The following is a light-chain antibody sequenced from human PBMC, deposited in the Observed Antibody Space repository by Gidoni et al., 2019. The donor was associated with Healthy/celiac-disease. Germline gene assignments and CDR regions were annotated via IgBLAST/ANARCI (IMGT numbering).Light chain of an antibody. CDR1: QSISSY. V-gene: IGKV1-39*01. Sequence: DIQMTQSPSSRSASVGDRVTITGRASQSISSYVNWYQQTTGKAPKLLIYAASSVQSGVSSRFSGSGSGTDFTPTISSLQPEDFATYYCQQSYSTPTFGPGTKVEIK. J-gene: IGKJ3*01. CDR2: AAS. CDR3: QQSYSTPT.